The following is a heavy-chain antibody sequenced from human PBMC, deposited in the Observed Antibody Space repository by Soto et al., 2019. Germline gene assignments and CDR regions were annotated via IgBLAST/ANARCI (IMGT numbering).Heavy chain of an antibody. CDR2: IYPGDSDT. D-gene: IGHD6-13*01. V-gene: IGHV5-51*01. CDR3: SSCARIAAAGTGAFDI. CDR1: GYSFTSYW. Sequence: GESLKISCKGSGYSFTSYWIGWVRQMPGKGLEWMGIIYPGDSDTRYSPSFQGQVTSSADKSISTAYLLWSNLKASDTDMYDCSSCARIAAAGTGAFDIWGQGTMVTVSS. J-gene: IGHJ3*02.